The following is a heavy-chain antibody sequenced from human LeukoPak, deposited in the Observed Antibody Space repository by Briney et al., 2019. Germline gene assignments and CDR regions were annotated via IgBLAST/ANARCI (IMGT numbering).Heavy chain of an antibody. CDR1: GGSISSYY. CDR2: IYYTMST. V-gene: IGHV4-59*01. D-gene: IGHD5-24*01. CDR3: ARGRDGYKFDY. Sequence: SETLSLTCTVSGGSISSYYWTWIRQPPGKGLDWIGYIYYTMSTNYNPSLKSRVTISLDTSKREFSLRLSSVTAADTSVYYCARGRDGYKFDYWGQGTLVTVSS. J-gene: IGHJ4*02.